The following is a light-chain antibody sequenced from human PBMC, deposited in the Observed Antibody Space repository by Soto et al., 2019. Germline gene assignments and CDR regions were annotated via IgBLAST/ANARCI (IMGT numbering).Light chain of an antibody. CDR3: QQRSNWRNT. CDR1: QSVSSY. V-gene: IGKV3-11*01. J-gene: IGKJ2*01. CDR2: DAS. Sequence: EIVLTQSPATLSLSPGERATLSCRASQSVSSYLAWYQQKPGQAPRLLIYDASNRATGSPARFSGSGSGTDFTRTISSLEPEDFAVYYCQQRSNWRNTFGQGTKLEIK.